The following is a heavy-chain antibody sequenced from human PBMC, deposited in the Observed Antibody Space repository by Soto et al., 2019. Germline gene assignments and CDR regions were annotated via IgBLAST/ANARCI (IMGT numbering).Heavy chain of an antibody. CDR1: GYTFTNYA. CDR2: ISGYSGTT. J-gene: IGHJ4*02. D-gene: IGHD6-19*01. Sequence: DVQLLESGGGLVQPGESLRLSCTASGYTFTNYAMMWVRQAPGKGLEWLSSISGYSGTTYYADSVKGRFTLYRDTSRNTVYLQINSLRAEDTAIYYCARDLRTASGWYAPGYWGQGTLVTVSS. CDR3: ARDLRTASGWYAPGY. V-gene: IGHV3-23*01.